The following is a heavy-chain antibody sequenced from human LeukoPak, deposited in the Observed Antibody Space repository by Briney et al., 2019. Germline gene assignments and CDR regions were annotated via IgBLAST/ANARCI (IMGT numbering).Heavy chain of an antibody. CDR3: ARDCLQITTVTTGVFDF. Sequence: GGSLRLSCAASGFTFSTYGMNWVRQAPGGGLEWISYISSTSNTIYYADSVKGRFTTSRDNAKNSLYLQMSSLRDEDTAVYFCARDCLQITTVTTGVFDFRGQGTMVTVSS. CDR1: GFTFSTYG. J-gene: IGHJ3*01. D-gene: IGHD4-17*01. CDR2: ISSTSNTI. V-gene: IGHV3-48*02.